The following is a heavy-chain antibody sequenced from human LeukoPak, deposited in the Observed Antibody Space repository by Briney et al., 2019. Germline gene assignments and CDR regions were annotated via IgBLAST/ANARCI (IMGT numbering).Heavy chain of an antibody. CDR1: GYTFTDYY. D-gene: IGHD5/OR15-5a*01. V-gene: IGHV1-2*02. CDR3: ARQSRSSVYDRENDAFDI. CDR2: INPNSGGT. J-gene: IGHJ3*02. Sequence: GASVKVSCKASGYTFTDYYMEWVRQAPGQGLEWMGWINPNSGGTNYAQKFQGRVTMTRDTSISTAYMELSRLRSDDTAVYYCARQSRSSVYDRENDAFDIWGQGTMVTVSS.